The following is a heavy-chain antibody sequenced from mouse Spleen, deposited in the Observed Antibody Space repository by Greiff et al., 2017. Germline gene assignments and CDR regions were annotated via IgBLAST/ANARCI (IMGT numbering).Heavy chain of an antibody. Sequence: VQLQQSGPELVKPGASVKIPCKASGYTFTDYNMDWVKQSHGKSLEWIGDINPNNGGTIYNQKFKGKATLTVDKSSSTAYMELRSLTSEDTAVYYCARSPYYSYYSYDPYYFDYWGQGTTLTVSS. V-gene: IGHV1-18*01. D-gene: IGHD2-12*01. J-gene: IGHJ2*01. CDR1: GYTFTDYN. CDR2: INPNNGGT. CDR3: ARSPYYSYYSYDPYYFDY.